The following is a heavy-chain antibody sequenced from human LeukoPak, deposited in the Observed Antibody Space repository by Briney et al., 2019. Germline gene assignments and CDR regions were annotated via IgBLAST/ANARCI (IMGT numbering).Heavy chain of an antibody. J-gene: IGHJ4*02. CDR1: GFTFSSYG. CDR2: IWYDGSNK. V-gene: IGHV3-33*01. CDR3: ARAKYYFDY. Sequence: GGSLRLSCAASGFTFSSYGMHWVRQARGKGLEWVAVIWYDGSNKYYADSVKGRFTISRDNSKNTLYLQMNSLRAEDTAVYYCARAKYYFDYWGQGTLVTVSS.